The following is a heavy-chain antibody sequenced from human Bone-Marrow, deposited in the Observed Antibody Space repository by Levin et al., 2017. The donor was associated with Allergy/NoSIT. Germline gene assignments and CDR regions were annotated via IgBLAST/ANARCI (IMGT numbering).Heavy chain of an antibody. CDR2: IHSSGRS. J-gene: IGHJ3*02. CDR3: ARSYDYVWGIYRHAFDI. CDR1: DGSIGSYY. D-gene: IGHD3-16*02. V-gene: IGHV4-4*09. Sequence: ASETLSLTCTVSDGSIGSYYWSWIRQPPGKGLEWIGYIHSSGRSNYNPSLKNRITISLDTSKDQFSLDLSSVTAADTAVYYCARSYDYVWGIYRHAFDIWCQGTMVTVSS.